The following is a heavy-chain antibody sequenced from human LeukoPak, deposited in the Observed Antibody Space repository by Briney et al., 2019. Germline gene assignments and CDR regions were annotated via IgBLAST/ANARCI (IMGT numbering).Heavy chain of an antibody. Sequence: GGSLRLSCAASGFTFSRHWMSWVRQAPGKGLEWVSAISGSGGSTYYADSVKGRFTISRDNSKNTLYLQMNSLRAEDTAVYYCANEGLYDWDCWGQGTLVTVSS. CDR2: ISGSGGST. CDR1: GFTFSRHW. CDR3: ANEGLYDWDC. D-gene: IGHD3-16*01. J-gene: IGHJ4*02. V-gene: IGHV3-23*01.